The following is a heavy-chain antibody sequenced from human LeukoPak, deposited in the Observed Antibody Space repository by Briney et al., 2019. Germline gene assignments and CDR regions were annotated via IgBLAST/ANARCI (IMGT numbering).Heavy chain of an antibody. D-gene: IGHD3-10*01. CDR3: ARVNYGSATKEDY. CDR2: IIPIFGTA. CDR1: GGTFSSYA. J-gene: IGHJ4*02. Sequence: SVKVSCKASGGTFSSYAISWVRQAPGQGLEWMGGIIPIFGTANYAQKFQGRVTITADESTSTAYMELSSLRAEDTAVYYCARVNYGSATKEDYWGQGTLVTVSS. V-gene: IGHV1-69*13.